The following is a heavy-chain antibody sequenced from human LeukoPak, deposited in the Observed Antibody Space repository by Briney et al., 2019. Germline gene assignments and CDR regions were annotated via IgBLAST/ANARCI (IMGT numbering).Heavy chain of an antibody. Sequence: SGPTLVNPTQTRTLTYTFSGFSLNTGDVGVGWIRQPPGKALEWLALISRDDDQRYSPSLKNRLTITKDTYKNQVVLTITNMHARQAPAYYCTHTGSPPGDDRFDPWGQGTLVTVSS. J-gene: IGHJ5*02. D-gene: IGHD7-27*01. CDR2: ISRDDDQ. CDR1: GFSLNTGDVG. V-gene: IGHV2-5*02. CDR3: THTGSPPGDDRFDP.